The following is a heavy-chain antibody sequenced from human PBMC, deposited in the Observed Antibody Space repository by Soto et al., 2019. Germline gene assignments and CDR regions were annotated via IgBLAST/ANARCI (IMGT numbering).Heavy chain of an antibody. V-gene: IGHV1-69*01. Sequence: QVQLVQSGAEVKKPGSSVKVSCKASGGTFSSYAISWVRQAPGQGLEWMGGIIPIFGTANYAQKFQGRVTITADESTSTAYMELSSLRSEDTAVYYCVRDQGLSATITPWYYYYGMDVWGQGTTVTVSS. D-gene: IGHD5-12*01. CDR3: VRDQGLSATITPWYYYYGMDV. CDR1: GGTFSSYA. J-gene: IGHJ6*02. CDR2: IIPIFGTA.